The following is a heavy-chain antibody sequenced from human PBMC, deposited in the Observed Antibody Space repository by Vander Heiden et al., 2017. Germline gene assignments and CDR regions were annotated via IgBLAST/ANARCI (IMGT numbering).Heavy chain of an antibody. CDR1: GFTLSRYW. D-gene: IGHD6-13*01. CDR3: ARDDCAVAEYR. Sequence: EVQLVESGGGLVQPGGSLRLSCAASGFTLSRYWMSWVRQGPGKGLEWVANIKQDPSEKFVVYSVKGRFTISRANAKHVLYLQHNRLHSEDTAVCCFARDDCAVAEYRWG. V-gene: IGHV3-7*01. J-gene: IGHJ6*01. CDR2: IKQDPSEK.